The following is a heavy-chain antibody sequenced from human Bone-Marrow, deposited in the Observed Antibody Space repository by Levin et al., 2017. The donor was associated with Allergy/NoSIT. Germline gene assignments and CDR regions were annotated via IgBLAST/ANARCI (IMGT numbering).Heavy chain of an antibody. CDR1: GFTFSAFG. V-gene: IGHV3-33*01. CDR2: ISYDGGHK. Sequence: LGESLKISCAASGFTFSAFGMHWVRQPPGRGLEWVAVISYDGGHKFYADSVKGRFTISRDNSKNTHYLQMNSLRAEDTAVYYCTRDRGEWGQFYFDYWGQGILVTVSS. D-gene: IGHD1-26*01. CDR3: TRDRGEWGQFYFDY. J-gene: IGHJ4*02.